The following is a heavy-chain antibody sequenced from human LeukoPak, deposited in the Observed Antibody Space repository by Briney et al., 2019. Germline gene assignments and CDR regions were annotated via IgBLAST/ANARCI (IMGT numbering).Heavy chain of an antibody. CDR2: IIPIFGTA. Sequence: SVKVSCKASGYTFTSYYMHWVRQAPGQGLEWMGGIIPIFGTANYAQKFQGRVTITADESTSTAYMELSSLRSEDTAVYYCAKSEPSYYDSSGYYFDYWGQGTLVTVSS. J-gene: IGHJ4*02. CDR1: GYTFTSYY. V-gene: IGHV1-69*13. D-gene: IGHD3-22*01. CDR3: AKSEPSYYDSSGYYFDY.